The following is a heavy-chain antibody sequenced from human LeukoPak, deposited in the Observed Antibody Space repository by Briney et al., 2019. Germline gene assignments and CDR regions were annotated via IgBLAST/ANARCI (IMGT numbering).Heavy chain of an antibody. Sequence: SETLSLTCTVSGGSISSSNYCWGWIRQPPGKGLEWIGSICYSRSTYYNLSLKSRVTISVDTSKNQFSLKMSSVTAADTAVYYCWYYDFWSGSLDYWGQGTLVTVSS. V-gene: IGHV4-39*07. J-gene: IGHJ4*02. D-gene: IGHD3-3*01. CDR3: WYYDFWSGSLDY. CDR2: ICYSRST. CDR1: GGSISSSNYC.